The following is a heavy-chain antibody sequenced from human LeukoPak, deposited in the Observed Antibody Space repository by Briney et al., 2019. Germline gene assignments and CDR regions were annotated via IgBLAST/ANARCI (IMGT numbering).Heavy chain of an antibody. CDR1: GFTFSSSA. CDR3: ASADYYGSGSYPIPFDY. Sequence: SVKVSCKASGFTFSSSAMQWVRQARGQRLEWIGWIVVGSGDTNYAQKFQKRVTITRDMSTSTAYMELSSLRSEDTAVYYCASADYYGSGSYPIPFDYWGQGTLVTVSS. V-gene: IGHV1-58*02. CDR2: IVVGSGDT. D-gene: IGHD3-10*01. J-gene: IGHJ4*02.